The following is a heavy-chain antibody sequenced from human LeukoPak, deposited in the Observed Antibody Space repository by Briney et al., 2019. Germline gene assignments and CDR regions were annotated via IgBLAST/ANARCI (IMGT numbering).Heavy chain of an antibody. CDR3: ARDTGIVGAFDY. V-gene: IGHV3-23*03. D-gene: IGHD1-26*01. Sequence: GGSLRLSCAASRFTFSNYAMSWVRQAPGKGLEWVSVIYSGGSSYYADSVKGRFTISRDNSKNTVYLQMNSLRAEDTAIYFCARDTGIVGAFDYWGQGTLVTVSS. CDR1: RFTFSNYA. CDR2: IYSGGSS. J-gene: IGHJ4*02.